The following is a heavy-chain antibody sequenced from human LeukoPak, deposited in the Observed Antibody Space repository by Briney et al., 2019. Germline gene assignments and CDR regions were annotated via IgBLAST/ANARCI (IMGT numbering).Heavy chain of an antibody. V-gene: IGHV1-69*13. CDR2: IIPIFDTA. CDR1: GGTFSNYA. J-gene: IGHJ4*02. Sequence: SVKVSCKASGGTFSNYAISWVRQAPGQGLEWMGGIIPIFDTADYAQKFQGRITITADESTSTVYMELSSTRSEDTAVYYCAREEERIAIFGVTNSRFDYWGQGTPVTVSS. D-gene: IGHD3-3*01. CDR3: AREEERIAIFGVTNSRFDY.